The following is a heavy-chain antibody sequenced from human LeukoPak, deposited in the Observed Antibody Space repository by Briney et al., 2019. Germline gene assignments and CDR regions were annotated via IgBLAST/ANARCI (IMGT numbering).Heavy chain of an antibody. CDR2: IYYSGSS. CDR1: GGSISSSSHY. V-gene: IGHV4-39*07. Sequence: SETLSLTCTVSGGSISSSSHYWGWIRQPPGKGLEWIGNIYYSGSSYYNPSLKSRVTISVDTSKNQFSLKLSSVTAADTAVYYCARDSSSGWFDPWGQGTLVTVSS. D-gene: IGHD6-13*01. CDR3: ARDSSSGWFDP. J-gene: IGHJ5*02.